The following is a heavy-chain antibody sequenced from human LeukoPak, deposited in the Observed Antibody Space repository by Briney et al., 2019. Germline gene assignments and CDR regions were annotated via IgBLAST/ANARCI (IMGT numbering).Heavy chain of an antibody. CDR1: GFTLTSYW. CDR3: ARDPDRDGVDY. D-gene: IGHD1-14*01. CDR2: IKQDGSEK. J-gene: IGHJ4*02. Sequence: GGALRLSCAASGFTLTSYWMNGVRQAPGMGVEGVANIKQDGSEKYYEDSVKGRSTITRDNAKNSLYLQMNSLRAEDTAVYYCARDPDRDGVDYWGQGTLVTASS. V-gene: IGHV3-7*01.